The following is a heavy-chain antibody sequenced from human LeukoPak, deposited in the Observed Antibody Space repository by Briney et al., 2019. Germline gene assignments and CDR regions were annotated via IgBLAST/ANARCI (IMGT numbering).Heavy chain of an antibody. D-gene: IGHD1-26*01. CDR1: GGTFSSYA. Sequence: GASVKVSCKASGGTFSSYAISWGRQAPGQGLEWMGIINPSGGSTSYAQKFQGRVTMTRDTSTSTVYMELSSLRSEDTAVYYCARDSGTSFHWGQGTLVTVSS. CDR2: INPSGGST. J-gene: IGHJ4*02. V-gene: IGHV1-46*01. CDR3: ARDSGTSFH.